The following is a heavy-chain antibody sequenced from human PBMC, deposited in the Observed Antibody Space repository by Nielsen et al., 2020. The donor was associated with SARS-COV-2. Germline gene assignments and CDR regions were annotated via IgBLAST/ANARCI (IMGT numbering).Heavy chain of an antibody. CDR1: GFTFSSYG. Sequence: GGSLRLSCAASGFTFSSYGMHWVRQAPGKGLEWVAVIWYDGSNKYYADSVKGRSTISRDNSKNTLYLQMNSLRAEDTAVYYCASELVPGYYGMDVWGQGTTVTVSS. V-gene: IGHV3-33*01. J-gene: IGHJ6*02. CDR3: ASELVPGYYGMDV. CDR2: IWYDGSNK. D-gene: IGHD6-13*01.